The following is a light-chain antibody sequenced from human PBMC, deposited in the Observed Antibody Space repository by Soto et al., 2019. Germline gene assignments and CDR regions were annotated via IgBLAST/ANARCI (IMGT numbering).Light chain of an antibody. V-gene: IGKV3-11*01. Sequence: EIVLTQSPATLSSFPGERATLSCRASQAVNTRLAWYQHKPGQAPRLLIYLTSNRATGIPARFSGSGTGTDFTLTISSLQSEDFAVYYCQQYSKWPTFGRGTKVDIK. CDR2: LTS. J-gene: IGKJ1*01. CDR1: QAVNTR. CDR3: QQYSKWPT.